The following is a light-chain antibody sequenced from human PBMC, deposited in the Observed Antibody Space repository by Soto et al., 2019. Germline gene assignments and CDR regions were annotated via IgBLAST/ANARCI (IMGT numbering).Light chain of an antibody. Sequence: EIEMTQSPATLSVSLGERATLSCRASQGISNNLAWYQHKPGQAPRLLIYGASTMPSGIPARFSGSGSGTEFTLTISSLQSEDVATYYCQQYNNWPRTFGQGTKVDIK. V-gene: IGKV3-15*01. CDR2: GAS. CDR1: QGISNN. CDR3: QQYNNWPRT. J-gene: IGKJ1*01.